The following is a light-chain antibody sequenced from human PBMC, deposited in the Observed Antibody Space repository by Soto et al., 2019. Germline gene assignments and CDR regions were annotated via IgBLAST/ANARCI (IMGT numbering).Light chain of an antibody. CDR1: SSDVGGYNY. J-gene: IGLJ1*01. CDR3: YSYAGNSYV. Sequence: QSVLTQPRSVSGSPGQSFAISCTGTSSDVGGYNYVSWYQQLPGKAPKLMIYDVARRPSGVPDRFSGSKSGNTASLTISGLQAEDEADYYCYSYAGNSYVFGTGTKVTVL. CDR2: DVA. V-gene: IGLV2-11*01.